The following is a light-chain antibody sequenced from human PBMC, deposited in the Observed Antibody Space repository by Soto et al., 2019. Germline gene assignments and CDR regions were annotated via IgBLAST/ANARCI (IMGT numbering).Light chain of an antibody. CDR2: GAS. CDR1: QSVSSN. V-gene: IGKV3-15*01. J-gene: IGKJ5*01. Sequence: EMVMTQSPDTLSLSPGERVTLSCRASQSVSSNLAWYQQKPGQAPRLLIYGASTRATGIPARFSGSGSGTEFTLTISSLQSEDFAVYYCQQHNDWPPITFGPGTRLEIK. CDR3: QQHNDWPPIT.